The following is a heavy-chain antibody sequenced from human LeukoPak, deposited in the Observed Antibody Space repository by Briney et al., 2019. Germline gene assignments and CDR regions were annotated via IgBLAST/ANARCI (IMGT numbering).Heavy chain of an antibody. V-gene: IGHV4-59*08. D-gene: IGHD6-13*01. Sequence: SETLSLTCTVSGGSISSYYWSWIRQPPGKGLEWIGYIYYSGSTNYNPSLKSRVTISVDTSKNQFSLKLSSVTAADTAVYYCASASLSIAAADYWGQGTLVTVSS. CDR3: ASASLSIAAADY. CDR2: IYYSGST. J-gene: IGHJ4*02. CDR1: GGSISSYY.